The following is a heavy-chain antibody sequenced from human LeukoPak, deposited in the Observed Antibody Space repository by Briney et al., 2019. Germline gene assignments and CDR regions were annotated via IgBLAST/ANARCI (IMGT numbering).Heavy chain of an antibody. CDR3: AREGYFDWLENAFDV. CDR1: GGTFSSYA. Sequence: PVASVKVSCKASGGTFSSYAISWVRQAPGQGLEWMGRIIPILGIANYAQKFQGRVTITADKSTSTVYMELSSLRSEDTAVYYCAREGYFDWLENAFDVWGQGTMVTVSS. J-gene: IGHJ3*01. V-gene: IGHV1-69*04. D-gene: IGHD3-9*01. CDR2: IIPILGIA.